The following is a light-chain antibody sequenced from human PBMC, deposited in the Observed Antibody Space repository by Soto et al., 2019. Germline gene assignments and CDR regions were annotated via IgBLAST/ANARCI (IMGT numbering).Light chain of an antibody. J-gene: IGKJ1*01. V-gene: IGKV1-5*03. CDR2: KAS. CDR1: QNINTW. CDR3: QQYNSYWT. Sequence: DIQMTQSPSTVSASVGDRVTITCRASQNINTWLAWYQQKPGKAPKLLILKASSLESGVPSRFSGSGSGTEFTLTISSLQPDDFATYYCQQYNSYWTFGQGTKVEIK.